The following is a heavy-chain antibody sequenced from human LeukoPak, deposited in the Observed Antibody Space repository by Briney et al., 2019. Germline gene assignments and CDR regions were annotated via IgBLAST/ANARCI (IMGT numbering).Heavy chain of an antibody. CDR3: AARGSGSYFTLDAFDI. CDR2: IVVGSGNT. Sequence: GASVKVSCKASGFTFTSSAMQWVRQARGQRLEWIGWIVVGSGNTNYAQKFQERVTITRDMSTSTAYMELSSLRSEDTAVYYCAARGSGSYFTLDAFDIWGQGTMVTVSS. J-gene: IGHJ3*02. D-gene: IGHD1-26*01. CDR1: GFTFTSSA. V-gene: IGHV1-58*02.